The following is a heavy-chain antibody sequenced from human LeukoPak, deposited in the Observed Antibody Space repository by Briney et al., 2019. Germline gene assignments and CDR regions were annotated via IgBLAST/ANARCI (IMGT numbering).Heavy chain of an antibody. V-gene: IGHV3-7*01. CDR1: GFTFSSYW. CDR2: IKQGGSEK. CDR3: ARERDDILTGYNFDY. D-gene: IGHD3-9*01. Sequence: GGSLRLFCAASGFTFSSYWMSWVRQAPGKGLEWVANIKQGGSEKYYVDSVKGRFTISRDNAKNSLYLQMNSLRAGDTAVYYCARERDDILTGYNFDYWGQGTLVTVSS. J-gene: IGHJ4*02.